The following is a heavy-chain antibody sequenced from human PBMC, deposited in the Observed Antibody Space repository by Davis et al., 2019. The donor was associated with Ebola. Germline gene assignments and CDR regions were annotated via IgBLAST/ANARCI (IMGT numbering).Heavy chain of an antibody. D-gene: IGHD4-11*01. V-gene: IGHV1-2*06. Sequence: WMRQAPGQGLEWLGRVILKSGATNYAQKFQGRVTMTRDTSISTVYMELSSLRYDDTADYYCARGHNYAHEYWGQGTLVTVSS. J-gene: IGHJ4*02. CDR2: VILKSGAT. CDR3: ARGHNYAHEY.